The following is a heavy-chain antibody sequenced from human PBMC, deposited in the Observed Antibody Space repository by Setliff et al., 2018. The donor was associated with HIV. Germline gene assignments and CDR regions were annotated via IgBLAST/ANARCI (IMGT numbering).Heavy chain of an antibody. D-gene: IGHD2-21*02. J-gene: IGHJ4*01. Sequence: PSETLSLTCAVYVGSFSGHYWSWIRQTPGKGLEWIGDISHSGSTNYNPSLKSRVTISVDMSKNQFSLRLTSVTAADTAVYFCARGSRSPLVNKFRVTPAFDYWGQGTLVTVSS. CDR1: VGSFSGHY. V-gene: IGHV4-34*01. CDR3: ARGSRSPLVNKFRVTPAFDY. CDR2: ISHSGST.